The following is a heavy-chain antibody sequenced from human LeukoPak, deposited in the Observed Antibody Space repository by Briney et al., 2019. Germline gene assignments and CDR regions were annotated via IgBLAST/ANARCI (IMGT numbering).Heavy chain of an antibody. D-gene: IGHD6-13*01. Sequence: PGGSLRLSCAASGFTFSSYAMSWVRQAPGKGLEWVSAISGSGGSTYYADSVKGRFTISRDNSKNTLYLQMNSLRAEDTAVYYCAKSQSSKVVVIHYYYYYGMDVWGQGTTVTVSS. V-gene: IGHV3-23*01. CDR2: ISGSGGST. CDR1: GFTFSSYA. CDR3: AKSQSSKVVVIHYYYYYGMDV. J-gene: IGHJ6*02.